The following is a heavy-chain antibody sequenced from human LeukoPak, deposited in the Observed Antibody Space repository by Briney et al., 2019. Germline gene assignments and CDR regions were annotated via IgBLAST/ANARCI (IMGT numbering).Heavy chain of an antibody. J-gene: IGHJ2*01. D-gene: IGHD6-19*01. CDR3: AKDRRDIAVAGTSWYFDL. Sequence: PGRSLRLSCAASGFTFSSYGMHWVRQAPGKGLEWVAVISYDGSNKYYADSVKGRFTISRDNSKNTLYLQMNSLRAEDTAVYYCAKDRRDIAVAGTSWYFDLWGRGTLVTVSS. V-gene: IGHV3-30*18. CDR2: ISYDGSNK. CDR1: GFTFSSYG.